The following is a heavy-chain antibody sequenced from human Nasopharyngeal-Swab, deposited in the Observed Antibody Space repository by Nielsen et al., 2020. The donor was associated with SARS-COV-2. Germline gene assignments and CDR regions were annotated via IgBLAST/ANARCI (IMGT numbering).Heavy chain of an antibody. J-gene: IGHJ4*02. CDR3: ARHHGWTFDY. D-gene: IGHD1-14*01. Sequence: GGSLRLSCAASGFTFTSYWMSWVRQAPGKGLEWVADIKHDGSEKYYVDSVKGRFTVSRDNAKNSLFLQMNSLRAEDTAVYYCARHHGWTFDYWGQGTLVTVSS. CDR2: IKHDGSEK. V-gene: IGHV3-7*02. CDR1: GFTFTSYW.